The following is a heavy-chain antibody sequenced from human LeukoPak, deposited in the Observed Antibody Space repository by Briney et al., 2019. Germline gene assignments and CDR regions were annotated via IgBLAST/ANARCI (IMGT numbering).Heavy chain of an antibody. J-gene: IGHJ4*02. CDR1: GFTFSSYA. CDR3: VKDGGTWYGDY. CDR2: ISYDGSNK. D-gene: IGHD3-10*01. Sequence: GGSLRLSCAASGFTFSSYAMHWVRQAPGKGLEWVAVISYDGSNKYYADSVKGRFTISRDNSKNTLYLQMNSLRAEDTAVYYCVKDGGTWYGDYWGQGTLVAVSS. V-gene: IGHV3-30-3*01.